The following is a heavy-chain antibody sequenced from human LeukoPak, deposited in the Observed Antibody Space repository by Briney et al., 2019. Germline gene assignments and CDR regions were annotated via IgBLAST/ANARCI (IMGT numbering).Heavy chain of an antibody. Sequence: PGGSLRLSCAASGFSFSSYGMTWVRQAPGKGLEWVSSISGSGISTDYADSVKGRFTISRDNAKNSLYLQMNSLRAEDTAVYYCARTLSTRIGTHFDYWGQGTLVTVSS. CDR1: GFSFSSYG. J-gene: IGHJ4*02. D-gene: IGHD3-16*02. CDR2: ISGSGIST. CDR3: ARTLSTRIGTHFDY. V-gene: IGHV3-23*01.